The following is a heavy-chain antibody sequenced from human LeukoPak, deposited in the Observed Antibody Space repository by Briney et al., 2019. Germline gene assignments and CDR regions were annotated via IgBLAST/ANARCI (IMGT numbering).Heavy chain of an antibody. D-gene: IGHD5-12*01. CDR3: ARARNSGYDYRSGTYYFDY. CDR2: ISRDSKTI. V-gene: IGHV3-48*04. J-gene: IGHJ4*02. Sequence: PGGSLRLSCTVSGFTFSSYSMNWVRQAPGQGLEWVSYISRDSKTIYYADSVKGRFTISRDNAQNSLYLRMNSLRAEDTAVYYCARARNSGYDYRSGTYYFDYWGQGTLVTVSS. CDR1: GFTFSSYS.